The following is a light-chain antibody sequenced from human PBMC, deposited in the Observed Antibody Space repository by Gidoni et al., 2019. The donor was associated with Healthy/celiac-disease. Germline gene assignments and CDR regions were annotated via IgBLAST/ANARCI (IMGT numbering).Light chain of an antibody. CDR2: GAS. J-gene: IGKJ2*01. Sequence: EIVLTQSPGTLSLSPGERATLSCRASQSVSSSYLAWYQQKPGQAPRLLIYGASRRATGIPDRFSGSGSGTDFTLTISRLEPEDFAVYYCQQYGSSPPGYTFXXXTKLEIK. V-gene: IGKV3-20*01. CDR1: QSVSSSY. CDR3: QQYGSSPPGYT.